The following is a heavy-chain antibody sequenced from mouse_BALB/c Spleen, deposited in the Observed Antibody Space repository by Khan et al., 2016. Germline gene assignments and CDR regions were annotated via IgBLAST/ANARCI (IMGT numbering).Heavy chain of an antibody. CDR3: SHEANSIAY. CDR1: GFTFINYA. Sequence: EVELVESGGGLVKPGGSLKLSCAASGFTFINYAMSWVRQTPEKRLEWVASISSGGTTYYPDSMKGRFTIYRDNARNILYLQMSSLRSEDTSMYYCSHEANSIAYWVQGTSVTVSS. CDR2: ISSGGTT. J-gene: IGHJ4*01. V-gene: IGHV5-6-5*01.